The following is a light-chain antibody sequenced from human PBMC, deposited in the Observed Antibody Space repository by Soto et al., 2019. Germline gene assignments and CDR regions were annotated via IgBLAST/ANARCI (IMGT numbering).Light chain of an antibody. CDR1: QSVSSSY. CDR2: GAS. Sequence: EIVLTQSPGTLSLSPGERATLSCRASQSVSSSYFAWYQQKPGQAPRLLIYGASSRATGIPDRFSGSGSGTDFPLAISRLEPGDFAVYYCQQYGSSLLWAFGQGTKVEIK. CDR3: QQYGSSLLWA. J-gene: IGKJ1*01. V-gene: IGKV3-20*01.